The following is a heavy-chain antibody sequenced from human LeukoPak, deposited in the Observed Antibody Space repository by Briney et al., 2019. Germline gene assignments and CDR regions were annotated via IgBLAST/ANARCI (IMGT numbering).Heavy chain of an antibody. V-gene: IGHV1-2*02. Sequence: ASVKVSCKAPGYTFTVYYMHWVRQAPGQGLEWMGWINPNSGGTNYAQKFQGRVTMTRDTSISTAYMELSRLRSDDTAVYYCARGGVVPAALGGYWGQGTLVTVSS. D-gene: IGHD2-2*01. CDR3: ARGGVVPAALGGY. J-gene: IGHJ4*02. CDR1: GYTFTVYY. CDR2: INPNSGGT.